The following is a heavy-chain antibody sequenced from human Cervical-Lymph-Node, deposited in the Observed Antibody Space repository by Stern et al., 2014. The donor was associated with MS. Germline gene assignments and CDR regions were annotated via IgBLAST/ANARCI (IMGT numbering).Heavy chain of an antibody. Sequence: QLQLQESGSGLVKPSQTLSLTCAVSGGSISSGGYSWSWIRQPPGKGLEWIGYIYHSGSTYYNPSLQSRVTISVDRSKNQFSLKLSSVTAADTAVYYYARSSVTTPNAFDIWGQGTMVTVSS. CDR3: ARSSVTTPNAFDI. V-gene: IGHV4-30-2*01. CDR1: GGSISSGGYS. CDR2: IYHSGST. D-gene: IGHD4-17*01. J-gene: IGHJ3*02.